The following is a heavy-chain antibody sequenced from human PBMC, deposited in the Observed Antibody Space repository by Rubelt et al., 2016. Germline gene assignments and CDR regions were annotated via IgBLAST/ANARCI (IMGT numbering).Heavy chain of an antibody. CDR1: GGSISSSSYY. CDR2: IYYSGST. Sequence: QLQLQESGPGLVKPSETLSLTCTVSGGSISSSSYYWGWIRQPPGKGLEWIGSIYYSGSTYYNPFLKSRVTISVDTSKTQFSLKLGSVTAADTAVYYCARGGGYYYDSSGYYYFDYWGQGTLVTVSS. CDR3: ARGGGYYYDSSGYYYFDY. D-gene: IGHD3-22*01. J-gene: IGHJ4*02. V-gene: IGHV4-39*01.